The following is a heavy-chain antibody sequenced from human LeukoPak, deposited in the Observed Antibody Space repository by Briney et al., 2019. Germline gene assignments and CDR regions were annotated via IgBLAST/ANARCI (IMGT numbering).Heavy chain of an antibody. J-gene: IGHJ4*02. V-gene: IGHV3-48*04. CDR3: ARDLDSGSYFFAY. D-gene: IGHD3-22*01. CDR2: ISGRSATT. CDR1: GFSFGSYG. Sequence: PGGSLRLSCAASGFSFGSYGLSWVRQAPGKGLQWVAYISGRSATTHYADSVEGRFTISRDNAKNSLYLQMSSLGAEDTAVYYCARDLDSGSYFFAYWGQGTPVIVSS.